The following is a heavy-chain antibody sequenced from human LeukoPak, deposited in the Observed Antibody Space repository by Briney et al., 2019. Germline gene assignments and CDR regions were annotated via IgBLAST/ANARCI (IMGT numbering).Heavy chain of an antibody. Sequence: GGSLRLSCAASGFTFSSYSMNWVRQAPGKGLEWVSSISSSSSYIYYADSVKGRFTISRDNAKNSLYLQMNSLRTEDTALYYCAKGMGVAAASPPDYWGQGTLVTVSS. J-gene: IGHJ4*02. CDR3: AKGMGVAAASPPDY. CDR2: ISSSSSYI. D-gene: IGHD6-13*01. V-gene: IGHV3-21*04. CDR1: GFTFSSYS.